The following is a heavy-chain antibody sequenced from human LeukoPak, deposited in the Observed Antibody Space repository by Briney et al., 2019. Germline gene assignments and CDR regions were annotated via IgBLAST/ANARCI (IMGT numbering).Heavy chain of an antibody. CDR3: ARVRWGYCSSTSCNHNWFDP. CDR2: IYYSGST. CDR1: GGSISSYY. Sequence: PSETLSLTCTVSGGSISSYYWSWIRQPPGKGLEWIGYIYYSGSTNYNPSLKSRVTISVDTSKNQFSLKLSSVTAADTAVYYCARVRWGYCSSTSCNHNWFDPWGQGTLVTVSS. D-gene: IGHD2-2*01. V-gene: IGHV4-59*01. J-gene: IGHJ5*02.